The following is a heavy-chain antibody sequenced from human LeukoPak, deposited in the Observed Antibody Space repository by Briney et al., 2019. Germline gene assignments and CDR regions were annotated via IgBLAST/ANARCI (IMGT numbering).Heavy chain of an antibody. D-gene: IGHD3-10*01. CDR3: ARVLRPMASQYYFDY. Sequence: SETLSLTCTVSGGSISSYYWGWIRQPPGKGLEWIGYIYYSGTTSYNPSLKTRVTISIDTSKNQFSLKLSSVTAADTAVYYCARVLRPMASQYYFDYWGQGTLVTVSS. V-gene: IGHV4-59*01. CDR1: GGSISSYY. J-gene: IGHJ4*02. CDR2: IYYSGTT.